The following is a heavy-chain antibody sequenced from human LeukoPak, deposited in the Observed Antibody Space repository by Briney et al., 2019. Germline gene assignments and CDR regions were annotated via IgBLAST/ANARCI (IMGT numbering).Heavy chain of an antibody. CDR3: ARHTLYYDFWSYPSGADY. V-gene: IGHV4-39*01. J-gene: IGHJ4*02. CDR1: GGSISSSSYY. D-gene: IGHD3-3*01. Sequence: SETLSLTCTVSGGSISSSSYYWGWIRQPPGKGLEWIGSIYYSRSTNYNPSLKSRVTISVDTSKNQFSLKLSSVTAADTAVYYCARHTLYYDFWSYPSGADYWGQGTLVTVSS. CDR2: IYYSRST.